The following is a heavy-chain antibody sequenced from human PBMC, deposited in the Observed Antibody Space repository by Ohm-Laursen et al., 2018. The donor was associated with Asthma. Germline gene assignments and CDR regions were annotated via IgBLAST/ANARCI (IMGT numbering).Heavy chain of an antibody. J-gene: IGHJ4*02. D-gene: IGHD3-3*01. CDR2: ISAYNGNT. CDR1: GYSVTSYG. Sequence: SVKVSCKASGYSVTSYGISWVRQAPGQGLEWMGWISAYNGNTNYAQKLQGRVTMTTDTSTSTAYMELRSLRSDDTAVYYCARERGITIFGVVSNYFDYWGQGTLVTVSS. CDR3: ARERGITIFGVVSNYFDY. V-gene: IGHV1-18*01.